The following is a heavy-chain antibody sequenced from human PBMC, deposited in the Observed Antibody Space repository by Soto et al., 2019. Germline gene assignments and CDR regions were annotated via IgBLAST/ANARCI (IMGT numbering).Heavy chain of an antibody. Sequence: SKTLSLTCTVSGASISSYYWSWIRQPPGKGLEWIGYIYYSGSTNYNPSLKSRVTISVDTSKNQFSLKLSSVTAADTAVYYCARRYGPGFDYWGQGTLVTVS. J-gene: IGHJ4*02. CDR1: GASISSYY. V-gene: IGHV4-59*08. CDR3: ARRYGPGFDY. D-gene: IGHD4-17*01. CDR2: IYYSGST.